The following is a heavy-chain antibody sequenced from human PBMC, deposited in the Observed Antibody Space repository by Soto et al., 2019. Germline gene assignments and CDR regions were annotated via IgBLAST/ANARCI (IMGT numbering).Heavy chain of an antibody. Sequence: SETLSLTCTVSGGSISSGGYYWSWIRQHPGKGLEWIGYIYYSGSTYYNPSLKSRVTISADTSKNQFSLKLSSVTAADTAVYYCARALGYYGDYYYYYYDMVVWGKGPTVTVSS. CDR2: IYYSGST. CDR3: ARALGYYGDYYYYYYDMVV. V-gene: IGHV4-31*03. D-gene: IGHD4-17*01. CDR1: GGSISSGGYY. J-gene: IGHJ6*03.